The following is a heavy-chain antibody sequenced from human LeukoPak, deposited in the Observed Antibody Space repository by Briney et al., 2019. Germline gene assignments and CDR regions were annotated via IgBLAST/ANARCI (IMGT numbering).Heavy chain of an antibody. J-gene: IGHJ3*02. D-gene: IGHD2-2*01. V-gene: IGHV3-7*01. Sequence: GGSLRLSCAASGFTFSSYAMSWVRQAPGKGLEWVANIKQDGSEKNYVDSVKGRFTISRDDAKNSLFLHMSSLRAEDTAVYYRARDDPDEVVPAAIAADDAFDIWGQGTMVTVSS. CDR1: GFTFSSYA. CDR3: ARDDPDEVVPAAIAADDAFDI. CDR2: IKQDGSEK.